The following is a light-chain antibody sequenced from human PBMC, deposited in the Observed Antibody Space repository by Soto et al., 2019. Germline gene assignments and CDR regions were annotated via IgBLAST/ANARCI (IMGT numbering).Light chain of an antibody. CDR3: QQYGSSGT. Sequence: EIVLTQSPGTLSLSPGERVTLSCRASESVRSTNLAWYQHKPGQAPRLLIYGASSRATGIPDRFSGSGSGTDFTLTISRLEPEDFAVYYCQQYGSSGTFGQGTKVE. J-gene: IGKJ1*01. CDR2: GAS. V-gene: IGKV3-20*01. CDR1: ESVRSTN.